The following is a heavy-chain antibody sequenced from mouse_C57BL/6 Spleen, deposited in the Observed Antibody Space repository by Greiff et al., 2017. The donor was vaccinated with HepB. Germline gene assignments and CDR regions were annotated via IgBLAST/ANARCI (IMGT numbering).Heavy chain of an antibody. D-gene: IGHD2-4*01. CDR1: GYSITSGYY. CDR2: KNYDGSN. Sequence: EVQLQESGPGLVKPSQSLSLTCSVSGYSITSGYYWNWSRQSPGNQRGWMGYKNYDGSNNYNPTLKNRSSITRDTSKNQVFLKVNSVTTEDTATYYCARAGDYEGFDYWGQGTTLTVSS. CDR3: ARAGDYEGFDY. V-gene: IGHV3-6*01. J-gene: IGHJ2*01.